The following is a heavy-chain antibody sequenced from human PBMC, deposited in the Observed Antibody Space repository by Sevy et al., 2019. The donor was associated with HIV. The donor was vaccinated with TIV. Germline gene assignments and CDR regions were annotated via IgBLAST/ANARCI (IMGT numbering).Heavy chain of an antibody. J-gene: IGHJ6*02. D-gene: IGHD3-3*01. CDR1: RFTFSSYG. CDR2: ISYDGSNK. V-gene: IGHV3-30*18. CDR3: AKRGRDYDFWSGYYYYYGMDV. Sequence: GGSLRLSCAASRFTFSSYGMHWVRQAPGKGLEWVAVISYDGSNKYYADSVKGRFTISRDNSKNTLYLQMNSLRAEDTAVYYCAKRGRDYDFWSGYYYYYGMDVWGQGTTVTVSS.